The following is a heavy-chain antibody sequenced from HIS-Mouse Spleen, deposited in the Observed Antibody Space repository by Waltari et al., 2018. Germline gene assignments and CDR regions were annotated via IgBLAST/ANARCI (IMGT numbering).Heavy chain of an antibody. CDR1: GGSISSGGYY. J-gene: IGHJ5*02. Sequence: QVQLQESGPGLVKPSQTLSLTCTVSGGSISSGGYYWSWIRQHPGKGLEWIGYIYYSGSTSSSPSLKSRVTISVDTSKNQFSLNLSSVTAADTAVYYCARSPYYDFWSGYSDNWFDPWGQGTLVTVSS. D-gene: IGHD3-3*01. CDR3: ARSPYYDFWSGYSDNWFDP. CDR2: IYYSGST. V-gene: IGHV4-31*03.